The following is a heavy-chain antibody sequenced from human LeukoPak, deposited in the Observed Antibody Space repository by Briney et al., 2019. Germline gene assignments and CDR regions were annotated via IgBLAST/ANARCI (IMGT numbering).Heavy chain of an antibody. CDR3: AKDLYDSYGSRYDY. CDR2: ISYDGSNK. Sequence: GGSLRLSCAASGFTFSSYGMHWVRQAPGKGLEWVAVISYDGSNKYYADSVKGRFTISRDNSKNTLYLQMNSLRAEDTAAYYCAKDLYDSYGSRYDYWGQGTLVTVSS. D-gene: IGHD5-18*01. V-gene: IGHV3-30*18. J-gene: IGHJ4*02. CDR1: GFTFSSYG.